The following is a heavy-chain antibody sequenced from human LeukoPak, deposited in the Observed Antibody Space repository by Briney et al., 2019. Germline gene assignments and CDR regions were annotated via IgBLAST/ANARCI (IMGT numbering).Heavy chain of an antibody. CDR2: ISYDGSNK. J-gene: IGHJ4*02. Sequence: GGSLRLSCAASGFTFSSYAMHWVRQAPGKGLEWVAVISYDGSNKYYADSVKGRFTISRDNSKNTLYLQMNSLRAEDTAVYYCARGSIVGVTWGQGTLVTVSS. D-gene: IGHD1-26*01. CDR3: ARGSIVGVT. V-gene: IGHV3-30-3*01. CDR1: GFTFSSYA.